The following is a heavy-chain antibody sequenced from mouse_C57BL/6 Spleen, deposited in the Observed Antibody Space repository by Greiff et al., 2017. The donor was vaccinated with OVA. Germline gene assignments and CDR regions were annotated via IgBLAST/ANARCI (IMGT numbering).Heavy chain of an antibody. V-gene: IGHV1-42*01. Sequence: VQLQQSGPELVKPGASVKISCKASGYSFTGYYMNWVKQSPEKSLEWIGEINPSTGGTTYNQKFKAKATLTVDKSSSTAYMQLKSLTSEDAADYYCARGYGFDYWGQGTTLTVSS. D-gene: IGHD2-2*01. J-gene: IGHJ2*01. CDR1: GYSFTGYY. CDR2: INPSTGGT. CDR3: ARGYGFDY.